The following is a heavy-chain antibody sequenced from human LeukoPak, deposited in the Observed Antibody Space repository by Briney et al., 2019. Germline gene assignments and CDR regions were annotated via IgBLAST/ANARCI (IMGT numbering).Heavy chain of an antibody. V-gene: IGHV3-23*01. J-gene: IGHJ5*02. CDR1: GFTFRSHA. CDR2: ISGSGGST. CDR3: AKDRGHGWGSNWFDP. Sequence: PGGSLRLSCVGSGFTFRSHAMSWVRQAPGKGLEWVSGISGSGGSTYYADSVRGRLTISRDNSKNTLYLQMNSLRAEDTAVYYCAKDRGHGWGSNWFDPWGQGTLVTVSS. D-gene: IGHD6-19*01.